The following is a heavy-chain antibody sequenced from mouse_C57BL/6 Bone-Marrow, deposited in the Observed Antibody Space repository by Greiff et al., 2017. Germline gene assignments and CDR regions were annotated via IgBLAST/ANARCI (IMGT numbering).Heavy chain of an antibody. Sequence: VQRVESGAELVRPGASVTLSCKASGYTFTDYEMHWVKQTPVHGLEWIGAIDPETGGTAYNQKFKGKAILTADKSSSTAYMELRSLTSEDSAVYYCTRGEVDSSYWYFDVWGTGTTVTVSS. CDR3: TRGEVDSSYWYFDV. CDR1: GYTFTDYE. D-gene: IGHD1-1*01. V-gene: IGHV1-15*01. CDR2: IDPETGGT. J-gene: IGHJ1*03.